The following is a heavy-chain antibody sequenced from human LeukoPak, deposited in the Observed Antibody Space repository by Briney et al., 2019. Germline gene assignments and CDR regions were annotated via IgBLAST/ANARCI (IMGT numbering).Heavy chain of an antibody. CDR3: ARESSAELLRNWYFDL. J-gene: IGHJ2*01. CDR1: GYTFTGYY. Sequence: ASVNVSCKASGYTFTGYYMHWVRQAPGQGLEWMGWINPNSGGTNYAQKFQGRVTMTRDTSISTAYMELSRLRSDDTAVYYCARESSAELLRNWYFDLWGRGTLVAVSS. D-gene: IGHD2-15*01. V-gene: IGHV1-2*02. CDR2: INPNSGGT.